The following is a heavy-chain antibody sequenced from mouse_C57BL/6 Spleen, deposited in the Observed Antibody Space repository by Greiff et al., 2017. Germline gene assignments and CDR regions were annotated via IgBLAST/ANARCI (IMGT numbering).Heavy chain of an antibody. CDR1: GYTFTSYW. CDR3: ARELTGYFDY. J-gene: IGHJ2*01. Sequence: QVQLKQPGAELVKPGASVKLSCKASGYTFTSYWMHWVKPRPGQGLEWIGMIHPNRGSTNYNEKFKSKATLTVDKSSSTAYMQLSSLTSEDSAVYYGARELTGYFDYWCQGTTLTVSS. D-gene: IGHD4-1*01. CDR2: IHPNRGST. V-gene: IGHV1-64*01.